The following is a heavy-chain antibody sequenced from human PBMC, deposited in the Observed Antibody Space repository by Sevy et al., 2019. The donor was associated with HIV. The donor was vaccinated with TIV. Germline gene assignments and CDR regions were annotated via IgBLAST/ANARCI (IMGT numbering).Heavy chain of an antibody. J-gene: IGHJ4*02. CDR3: AKQPDY. Sequence: WGSLRLSCEVPASTFSSYAMSWVRQAPGKGLEWVSAISRVGDNTYYADSVKGRFTISRDNSKNTLYLQMNSLRGDDTAVYYCAKQPDYWGRGTLVTVSS. CDR2: ISRVGDNT. CDR1: ASTFSSYA. V-gene: IGHV3-23*01.